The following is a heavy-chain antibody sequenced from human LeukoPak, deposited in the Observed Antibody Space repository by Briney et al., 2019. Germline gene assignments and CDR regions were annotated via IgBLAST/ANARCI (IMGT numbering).Heavy chain of an antibody. Sequence: SVKVSCKASGGTFSSYAISWVRQAPEQGLDWIGRTIPIFGTANYAQKFQGRVTITTDESTSTAYMELSSLRSEDTAVYYRAREGSGWQGTRGSSYYFDYWGQGTLVTVSS. CDR1: GGTFSSYA. J-gene: IGHJ4*02. D-gene: IGHD3-10*01. CDR3: AREGSGWQGTRGSSYYFDY. V-gene: IGHV1-69*05. CDR2: TIPIFGTA.